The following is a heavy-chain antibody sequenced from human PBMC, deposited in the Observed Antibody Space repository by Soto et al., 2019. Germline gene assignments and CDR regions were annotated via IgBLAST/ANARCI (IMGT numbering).Heavy chain of an antibody. J-gene: IGHJ4*02. D-gene: IGHD2-21*01. V-gene: IGHV1-2*04. CDR3: ARGEGGPRWGSIDY. Sequence: EASVKVSCKASGYTSTGYYMHWVRQAPGQGLEWMGWINPNSGGTNYAQKFQGWVTMTRDTSISTAYMELSRLRSDDTAVYYCARGEGGPRWGSIDYWGQGTLVTVSS. CDR1: GYTSTGYY. CDR2: INPNSGGT.